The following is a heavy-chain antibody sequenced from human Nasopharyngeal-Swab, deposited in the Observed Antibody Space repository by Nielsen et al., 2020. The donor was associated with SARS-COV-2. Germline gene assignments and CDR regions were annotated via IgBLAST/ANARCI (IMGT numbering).Heavy chain of an antibody. D-gene: IGHD4-23*01. CDR3: ARGSGGMASTRAPPGFDY. CDR1: GGSISGYY. CDR2: IYYSGST. V-gene: IGHV4-59*01. Sequence: GSLRLSCTVSGGSISGYYWSWIRQPPGKGLEWIGYIYYSGSTNYNPSLKSRVTISVDTSKNQFSLKLSSVTAADTAVYYCARGSGGMASTRAPPGFDYWGQGTLVTVSS. J-gene: IGHJ4*02.